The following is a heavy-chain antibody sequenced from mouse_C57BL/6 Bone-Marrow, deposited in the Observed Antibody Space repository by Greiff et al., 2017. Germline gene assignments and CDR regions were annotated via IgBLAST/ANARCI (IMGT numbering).Heavy chain of an antibody. D-gene: IGHD2-5*01. Sequence: QVQLQQSGAELAKPGASVTLSCKASGYTFTSYWMHWVKQRPGQGLEWIGYINPSSGYTKYNQKFKDKATLTADKSSRTAYMQLSSLTYEDSAVYYCARAPYSNFFDYWGQGTTLTVSS. CDR1: GYTFTSYW. J-gene: IGHJ2*01. CDR3: ARAPYSNFFDY. CDR2: INPSSGYT. V-gene: IGHV1-7*01.